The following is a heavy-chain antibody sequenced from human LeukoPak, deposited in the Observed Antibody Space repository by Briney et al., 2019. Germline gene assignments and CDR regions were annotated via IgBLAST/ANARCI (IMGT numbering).Heavy chain of an antibody. D-gene: IGHD3-22*01. V-gene: IGHV3-21*01. CDR3: AREDDSSGQPSAPDY. Sequence: GGSLRLSCAASGFTFSSYSMNWVRQAPGKGLEWVSSISSSSSYRYYADSVKGRLTISRDNAKNSLYLQMNSLRAEHTAVYYCAREDDSSGQPSAPDYWGQGTLVTVSS. J-gene: IGHJ4*02. CDR2: ISSSSSYR. CDR1: GFTFSSYS.